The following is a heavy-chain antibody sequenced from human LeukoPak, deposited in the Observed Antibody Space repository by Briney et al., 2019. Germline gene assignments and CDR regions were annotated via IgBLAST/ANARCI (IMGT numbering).Heavy chain of an antibody. J-gene: IGHJ4*02. CDR2: IYSGGTT. CDR1: EFSVISNY. Sequence: GGSLRLSCAASEFSVISNYMTWVRQAPRKGLECVSIIYSGGTTYYADSVRGRFTISRDNSKNTLYLQMDRLRVEDTAVYYCARKSDSLMLRGGDCWGQGTLVTVSS. CDR3: ARKSDSLMLRGGDC. D-gene: IGHD3-10*01. V-gene: IGHV3-66*01.